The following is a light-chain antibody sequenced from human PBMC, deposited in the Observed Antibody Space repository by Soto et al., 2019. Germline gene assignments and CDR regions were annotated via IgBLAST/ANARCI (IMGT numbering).Light chain of an antibody. CDR2: AAS. CDR1: QDISNY. Sequence: DLQMTQSPSSLSASVGDRVTITCQASQDISNYLNWYQQKPGKAPKLLIYAASDLETGVPSRFSGSGSVTDFTFTISSLQPEDFATYYCQQYDNLLLTFGGGTKVEIK. CDR3: QQYDNLLLT. V-gene: IGKV1-33*01. J-gene: IGKJ4*01.